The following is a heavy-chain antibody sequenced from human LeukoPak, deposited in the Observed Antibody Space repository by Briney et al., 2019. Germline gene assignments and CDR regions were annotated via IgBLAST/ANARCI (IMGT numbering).Heavy chain of an antibody. D-gene: IGHD3-22*01. CDR3: ARGGLVNPFDY. CDR1: GGSFSGYY. J-gene: IGHJ4*02. CDR2: INHSGST. V-gene: IGHV4-34*01. Sequence: PSETLSLTCAVYGGSFSGYYWSWIRQPPGKGLEWIGEINHSGSTNYNPSLKSRVTISVDTSKNQFSLKLSSVTAADTAVYYCARGGLVNPFDYWGQGTLVTVSS.